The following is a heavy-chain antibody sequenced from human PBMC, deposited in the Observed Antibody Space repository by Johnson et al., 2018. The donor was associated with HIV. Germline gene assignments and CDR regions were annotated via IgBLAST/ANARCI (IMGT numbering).Heavy chain of an antibody. CDR2: ISYDGSNK. Sequence: QVQLVESGGDVVQPGRSLRLSCAASGFSFSTYGMHWVRQAPGKGLEWVADISYDGSNKYYADSVKGRSTISRDNSKNTLYLQMNSVSAEDTAVYYCAREGDGRSFDIWGQGTMVTVSS. V-gene: IGHV3-30*19. J-gene: IGHJ3*02. D-gene: IGHD1-26*01. CDR1: GFSFSTYG. CDR3: AREGDGRSFDI.